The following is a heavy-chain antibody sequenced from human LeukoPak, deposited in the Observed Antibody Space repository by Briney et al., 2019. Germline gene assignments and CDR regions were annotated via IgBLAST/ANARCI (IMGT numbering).Heavy chain of an antibody. D-gene: IGHD3-22*01. V-gene: IGHV4-39*01. CDR2: IYYSGST. J-gene: IGHJ4*02. Sequence: PSETLSLTCTVSGGSISSSSYYWGWIRQPPGKGLEWIGSIYYSGSTYYNPSLKSRVTISVDTSKNQFSLKLSSVTAADTAVYYCARLERGYQAFDYWGQGTLVTVSS. CDR1: GGSISSSSYY. CDR3: ARLERGYQAFDY.